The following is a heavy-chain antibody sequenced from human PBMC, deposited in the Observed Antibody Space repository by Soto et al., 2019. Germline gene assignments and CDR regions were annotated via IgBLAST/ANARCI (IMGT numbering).Heavy chain of an antibody. J-gene: IGHJ3*02. CDR3: ASETHGYSNGWSI. CDR1: GFVVTDNY. D-gene: IGHD6-19*01. V-gene: IGHV3-53*02. CDR2: IYNTGTT. Sequence: EVQLVETGGGLTQPGGSLRLSCSASGFVVTDNYMTWVRQAPGKGLEWVSVIYNTGTTYYADSVKGRFTISWDISKNALDLQMNNLTIDDSAVYFYASETHGYSNGWSIWGHGTMVTVSS.